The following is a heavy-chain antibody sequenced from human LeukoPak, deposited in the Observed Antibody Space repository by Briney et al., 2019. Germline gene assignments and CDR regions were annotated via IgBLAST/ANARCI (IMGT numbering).Heavy chain of an antibody. CDR1: GFTFSSYA. Sequence: GGSLRLSCAASGFTFSSYAMSWVRQAPGKGLEWVSAISGSGGSTYYADSVKGRFTISRDNPKNTLYLQMNSLRAEDTAVYYCARGLSDIVVVPAANTGLMRTKYYYGMDVWGQGTTVTVSS. CDR2: ISGSGGST. D-gene: IGHD2-2*01. J-gene: IGHJ6*02. V-gene: IGHV3-23*01. CDR3: ARGLSDIVVVPAANTGLMRTKYYYGMDV.